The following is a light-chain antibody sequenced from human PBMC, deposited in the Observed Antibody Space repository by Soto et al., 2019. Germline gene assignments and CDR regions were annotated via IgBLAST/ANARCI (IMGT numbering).Light chain of an antibody. CDR1: QSVGTS. Sequence: EIVLTQSPATLSFSPGETATLPCRASQSVGTSLAWYQQKPGQAPRLLIYDASNRATGIPARFSGRGSGTDFTLSISTLEPEDFALYSCQQSSNWPITFGQGTRLEIK. V-gene: IGKV3-11*01. J-gene: IGKJ5*01. CDR2: DAS. CDR3: QQSSNWPIT.